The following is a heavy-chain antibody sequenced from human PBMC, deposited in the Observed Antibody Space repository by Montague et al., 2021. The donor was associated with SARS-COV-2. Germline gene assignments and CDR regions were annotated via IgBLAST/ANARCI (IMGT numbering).Heavy chain of an antibody. CDR3: AKNGGAHGLDV. V-gene: IGHV3-7*01. Sequence: SLRLSCAASGFTFRNNWMSWVRQAPGKGLEWVANIKPDESEKNYVDSVKGRFSISRDNAKNSLYLQMDNLRDEDTAIYYCAKNGGAHGLDVWGQGTSVSVSS. CDR2: IKPDESEK. CDR1: GFTFRNNW. J-gene: IGHJ6*02. D-gene: IGHD4-23*01.